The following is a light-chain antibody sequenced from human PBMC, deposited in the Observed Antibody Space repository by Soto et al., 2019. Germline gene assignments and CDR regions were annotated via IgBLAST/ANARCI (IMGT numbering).Light chain of an antibody. J-gene: IGKJ4*01. Sequence: EIVMTQSPAILSVSPGERATLSCRASQSVSSSYLAWYQQKPGQAPRLLIYGASTRATGIPARFSGSGSGTEFTLTISSLQSEDFAVYYCQQYNNWPLTFGGGTKVDIK. CDR1: QSVSSSY. V-gene: IGKV3-15*01. CDR2: GAS. CDR3: QQYNNWPLT.